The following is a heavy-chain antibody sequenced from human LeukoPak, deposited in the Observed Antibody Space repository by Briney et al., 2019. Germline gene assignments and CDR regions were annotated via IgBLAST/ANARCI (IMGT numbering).Heavy chain of an antibody. D-gene: IGHD6-13*01. J-gene: IGHJ5*02. V-gene: IGHV3-23*01. Sequence: GGSLRLSCAASGFTFSSYAMSWVHQAPGKGLEWVSAISGRGGSTYYADSVKGRLTISRDNSKNTLYLQMNSLRAEDTAVYYCARDRSSWYWFDPWGQGTLVTVSS. CDR1: GFTFSSYA. CDR3: ARDRSSWYWFDP. CDR2: ISGRGGST.